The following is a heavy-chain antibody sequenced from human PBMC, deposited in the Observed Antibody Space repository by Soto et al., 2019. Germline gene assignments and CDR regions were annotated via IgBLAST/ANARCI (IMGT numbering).Heavy chain of an antibody. V-gene: IGHV4-34*01. CDR1: GGSFSGYY. Sequence: SETLSLTCAVYGGSFSGYYWSWIRQPPGKGLEWIGEINHSGSTNYNPSLKSRVTISVDTSKNQFSLKLTSVTAADTAVYYCARGYYFGSGSDPTAYYYGMDVWGQGTTVTVSS. CDR2: INHSGST. D-gene: IGHD3-10*01. CDR3: ARGYYFGSGSDPTAYYYGMDV. J-gene: IGHJ6*02.